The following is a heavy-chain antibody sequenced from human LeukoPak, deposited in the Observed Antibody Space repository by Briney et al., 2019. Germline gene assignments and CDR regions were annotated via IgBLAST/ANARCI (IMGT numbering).Heavy chain of an antibody. D-gene: IGHD6-13*01. CDR3: ARRVNSSWFFGVHWFDA. J-gene: IGHJ5*02. V-gene: IGHV4-39*01. CDR2: IYYSGST. Sequence: SEALSLTCTVSGGSISSSSYYWGWIRHPPGKGLEWIGSIYYSGSTYYNPSLKSRVTISVDTSKKQFSLKMSSVTADDTAVYYCARRVNSSWFFGVHWFDAWGQGTLVTVSS. CDR1: GGSISSSSYY.